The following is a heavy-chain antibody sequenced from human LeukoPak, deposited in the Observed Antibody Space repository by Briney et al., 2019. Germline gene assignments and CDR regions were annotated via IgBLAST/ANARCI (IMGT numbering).Heavy chain of an antibody. CDR1: GYTFTSYG. CDR3: ARRPAYCGSSTSCYRPPYYYYYMDV. Sequence: ASVKVSCKASGYTFTSYGISWVRQAPGQGLEWMGWISAYNGNTNYAQKLQGRVTMTTDTSTSTAYMELRSLRSDDTAVYYCARRPAYCGSSTSCYRPPYYYYYMDVWGKGTTVTVSS. J-gene: IGHJ6*03. V-gene: IGHV1-18*01. CDR2: ISAYNGNT. D-gene: IGHD2-2*01.